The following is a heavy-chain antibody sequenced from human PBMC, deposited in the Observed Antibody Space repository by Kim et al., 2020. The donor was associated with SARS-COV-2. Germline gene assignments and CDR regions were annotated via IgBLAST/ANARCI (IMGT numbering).Heavy chain of an antibody. V-gene: IGHV3-30*03. J-gene: IGHJ4*02. CDR1: GFTFSNYG. CDR2: TSYAGNIK. Sequence: GGSLRLSCAASGFTFSNYGMHWVRQAPGKGLVLVAVTSYAGNIKKYADSVKGRVTISRDNSKNTLYLQMNSPRAEDTAVYYCARGGDDIAGTIKLVFFDYWGAGTLGTVSS. CDR3: ARGGDDIAGTIKLVFFDY. D-gene: IGHD1-20*01.